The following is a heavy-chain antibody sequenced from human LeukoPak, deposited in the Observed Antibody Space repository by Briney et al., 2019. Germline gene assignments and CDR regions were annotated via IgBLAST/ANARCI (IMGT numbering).Heavy chain of an antibody. D-gene: IGHD5-18*01. CDR2: IYYSGST. CDR3: SRARRGYSYGLDD. V-gene: IGHV4-30-4*01. CDR1: GGSIISGDDY. Sequence: PSETLSLTCTVPGGSIISGDDYWSWIRQPPGKGLEWIGYIYYSGSTYYNPSLKSRISISLDTSKNQFSLKLSSVTAADTAIYYCSRARRGYSYGLDDWGQGTLVTVSS. J-gene: IGHJ4*02.